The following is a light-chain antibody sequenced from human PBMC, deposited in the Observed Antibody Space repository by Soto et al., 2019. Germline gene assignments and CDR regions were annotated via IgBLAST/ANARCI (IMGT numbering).Light chain of an antibody. J-gene: IGLJ3*02. Sequence: QSALTQPASVSGSPGQSITISCTGTSSDVGGXNYVSWYQQXXGXAPKXMIYEVSNRPSGVSNRFSGSKSGNTASLTISGXXXEDXADYYCSSYXXXXTXXFGGXTKLTVL. CDR3: SSYXXXXTXX. V-gene: IGLV2-14*01. CDR1: SSDVGGXNY. CDR2: EVS.